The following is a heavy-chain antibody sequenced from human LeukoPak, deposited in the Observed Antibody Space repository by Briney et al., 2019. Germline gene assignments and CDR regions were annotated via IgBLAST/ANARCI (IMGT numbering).Heavy chain of an antibody. V-gene: IGHV4-31*11. J-gene: IGHJ4*02. Sequence: SETLSLTCAVPGGSISSGGYYWSWIRQHPGKGLEWIGYIYYSGSTYYNPSLKSRVTISVDTSKNQFSLKLSSVTAADTAVYYCARVEPGGYSISCWGQGTLVTVSS. CDR2: IYYSGST. CDR3: ARVEPGGYSISC. D-gene: IGHD5-18*01. CDR1: GGSISSGGYY.